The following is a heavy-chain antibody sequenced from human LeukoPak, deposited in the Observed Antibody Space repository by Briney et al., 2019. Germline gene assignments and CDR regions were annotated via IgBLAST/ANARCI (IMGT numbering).Heavy chain of an antibody. CDR1: GYTFTGYY. D-gene: IGHD1-26*01. CDR2: INPNSGGT. J-gene: IGHJ4*02. CDR3: ARGVGGATNMVDY. Sequence: GASVKVSCKASGYTFTGYYMHWVRQAPGQGLEWMGWINPNSGGTNYAQKFQGRVTMTRDTSISTAYMELSRLRSDDTAVYYRARGVGGATNMVDYWGQGTLVTVSS. V-gene: IGHV1-2*02.